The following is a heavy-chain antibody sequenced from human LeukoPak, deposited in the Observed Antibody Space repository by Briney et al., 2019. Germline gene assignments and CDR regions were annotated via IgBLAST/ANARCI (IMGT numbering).Heavy chain of an antibody. Sequence: PSETLFLTCTVSGGSISNYYWSWIRQPPGKGLEWIGYIYYSGNTKYNPSLKSRVTISVDTSKNQFSLKLSSVTAADTAVYYCARYYCTSTTCYYLDYWGQGTLVTVSS. V-gene: IGHV4-59*01. J-gene: IGHJ4*02. CDR2: IYYSGNT. CDR1: GGSISNYY. CDR3: ARYYCTSTTCYYLDY. D-gene: IGHD2-2*01.